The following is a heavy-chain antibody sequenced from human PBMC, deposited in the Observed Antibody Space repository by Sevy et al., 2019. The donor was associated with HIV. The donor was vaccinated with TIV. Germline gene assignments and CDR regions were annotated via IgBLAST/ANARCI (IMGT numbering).Heavy chain of an antibody. V-gene: IGHV3-7*03. CDR2: IKQDGSEK. Sequence: GGSLRISCAASGFTFSSYWMSWVRQAPGKGLEWVANIKQDGSEKYYVDSVNSRFTISRDNAKNSLYLQMNSLRAEDTALYYCARVPEYSSSWSDHWGQGTLVTVSS. CDR3: ARVPEYSSSWSDH. CDR1: GFTFSSYW. J-gene: IGHJ5*02. D-gene: IGHD2-2*01.